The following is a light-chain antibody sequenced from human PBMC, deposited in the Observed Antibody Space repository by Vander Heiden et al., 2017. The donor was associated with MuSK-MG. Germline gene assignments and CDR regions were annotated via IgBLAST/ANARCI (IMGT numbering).Light chain of an antibody. Sequence: DIVLTQSPGTLSLSPGARATLSCRASQSFSSRNLAWFQHKSGQAPRLLIYGASCRATGIPDRFSGSGSGTDFTLTISRLEPDEFAVYYCHQYANLPFTFGPGTKVDIK. CDR2: GAS. V-gene: IGKV3-20*01. CDR3: HQYANLPFT. CDR1: QSFSSRN. J-gene: IGKJ3*01.